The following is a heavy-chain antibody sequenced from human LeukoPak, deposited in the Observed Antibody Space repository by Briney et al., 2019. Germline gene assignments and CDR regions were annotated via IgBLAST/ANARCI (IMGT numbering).Heavy chain of an antibody. D-gene: IGHD3-9*01. CDR3: ARWGGHLFWSFDL. CDR1: FGSIRSYY. Sequence: TSETLSLTCTVPFGSIRSYYWNWIRQSPEKGLEWIGYVHHSGGAYYNPSLRSRVTMSVDTSQSQFSLRLTSVTAADTAIYYCARWGGHLFWSFDLWGQGVLVTVSS. CDR2: VHHSGGA. V-gene: IGHV4-59*01. J-gene: IGHJ4*02.